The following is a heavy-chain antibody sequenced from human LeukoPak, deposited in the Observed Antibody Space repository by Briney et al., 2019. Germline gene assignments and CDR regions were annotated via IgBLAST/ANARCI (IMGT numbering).Heavy chain of an antibody. Sequence: ASVKVSCKASGYTFTGYYMHWVRQAPGQGLEWMGWINPNSGGTNYAQKFQGRVTMTRDTSISTAYMELSRLRSDDTAVYYCASAVAGTEDYYYGMDVWGQGTTVTVSS. V-gene: IGHV1-2*02. CDR1: GYTFTGYY. CDR3: ASAVAGTEDYYYGMDV. CDR2: INPNSGGT. D-gene: IGHD6-19*01. J-gene: IGHJ6*02.